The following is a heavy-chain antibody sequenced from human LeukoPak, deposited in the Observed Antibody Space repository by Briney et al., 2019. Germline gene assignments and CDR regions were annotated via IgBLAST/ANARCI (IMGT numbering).Heavy chain of an antibody. V-gene: IGHV3-23*01. CDR2: ISGSGGST. J-gene: IGHJ4*02. D-gene: IGHD6-19*01. CDR3: ANPGYSSGWYRGAYYFDY. Sequence: GGSLRLSCAASGFTFSSYAMSWVGQPQGKGLEWVSAISGSGGSTYYADSVKGRFTISRDNSNNTLDLQMNSLRAEDTAVYYCANPGYSSGWYRGAYYFDYWGQGTLVTVSS. CDR1: GFTFSSYA.